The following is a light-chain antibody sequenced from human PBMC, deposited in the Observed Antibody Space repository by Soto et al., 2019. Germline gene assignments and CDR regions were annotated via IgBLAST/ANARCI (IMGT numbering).Light chain of an antibody. V-gene: IGLV1-47*01. CDR2: RND. CDR1: SSNIETTY. Sequence: QSVLTQPPSASGTPGQRVTISCSGGSSNIETTYVYWCQQRLPGTAPKLLIYRNDQRPSGVPDRFSASKSGTSASLAISGLRSEDEADYYCAAWDASLGAWVFGGGTKLTVL. J-gene: IGLJ3*02. CDR3: AAWDASLGAWV.